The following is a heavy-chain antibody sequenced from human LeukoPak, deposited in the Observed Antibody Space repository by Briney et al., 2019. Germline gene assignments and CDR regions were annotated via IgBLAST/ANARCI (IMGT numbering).Heavy chain of an antibody. D-gene: IGHD6-13*01. J-gene: IGHJ5*02. CDR1: GFTFSSYS. Sequence: PGGSLRLSCAASGFTFSSYSMNWVRQAPGKGLEWVSSISSSSSYTYYADSVKGRFTISRDNAKNSLYLQMNSLRAEDTAVYYCAREVSSTPNGDWFDPWGQGTLVTVSS. CDR2: ISSSSSYT. V-gene: IGHV3-21*01. CDR3: AREVSSTPNGDWFDP.